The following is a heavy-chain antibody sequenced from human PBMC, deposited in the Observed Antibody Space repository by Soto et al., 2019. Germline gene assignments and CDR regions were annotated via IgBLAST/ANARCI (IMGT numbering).Heavy chain of an antibody. Sequence: PSETLSLTCTVSGGSISSYYWSWIRQTPGKGLEWIGYIYYSGSTNYNPSLKSRITMSIDTSKRQFSLNLNSVTAADTAVYYCARVYFDLWSDYYPGNSRMDVWCQVTTRAFSS. D-gene: IGHD3-3*01. CDR1: GGSISSYY. CDR2: IYYSGST. J-gene: IGHJ6*02. CDR3: ARVYFDLWSDYYPGNSRMDV. V-gene: IGHV4-59*01.